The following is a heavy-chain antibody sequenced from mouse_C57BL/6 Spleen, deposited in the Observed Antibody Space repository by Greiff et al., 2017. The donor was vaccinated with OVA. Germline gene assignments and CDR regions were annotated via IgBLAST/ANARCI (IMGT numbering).Heavy chain of an antibody. Sequence: EVQLQESGGGLVKPGGSLKLSCAASGFTFSDYGMHWVRQAPEKGLEWVAYISSGSSTIYYADTVKGRFTISRDNAKNTLFLQMTSLRSEDTAMYYCARDYYGSSSYYFDYWGQGTTLTVSS. CDR2: ISSGSSTI. J-gene: IGHJ2*01. D-gene: IGHD1-1*01. V-gene: IGHV5-17*01. CDR3: ARDYYGSSSYYFDY. CDR1: GFTFSDYG.